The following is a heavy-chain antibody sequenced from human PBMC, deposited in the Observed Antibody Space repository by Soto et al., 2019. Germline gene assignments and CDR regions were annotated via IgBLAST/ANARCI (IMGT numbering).Heavy chain of an antibody. CDR1: GGTFSSYA. CDR3: ARWNRYCSSTSCYTAYDY. J-gene: IGHJ4*02. V-gene: IGHV1-69*06. CDR2: NIPIFGTA. D-gene: IGHD2-2*02. Sequence: QVQLVQSGAEVKKPGSSMKVSCKASGGTFSSYAISWVRQAPGQGLEWMGGNIPIFGTANYAQKFQGRVTITADKSTSTAYMELSSLRSEDTAVYYCARWNRYCSSTSCYTAYDYWGQGTLVTVSS.